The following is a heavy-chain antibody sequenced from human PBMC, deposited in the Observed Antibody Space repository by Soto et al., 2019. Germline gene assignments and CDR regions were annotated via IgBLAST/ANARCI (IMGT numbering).Heavy chain of an antibody. CDR3: ARVPDR. V-gene: IGHV4-30-2*01. CDR1: GRSIGSGVYS. D-gene: IGHD2-2*01. Sequence: PSETLCLTGAVAGRSIGSGVYSWSWIRQPPGKGLEWIGYIYHSGSTYYNPSLKSRVTISVDRSKNQFSLKLSSVTAADTAVYYCARVPDRWGQGTLVTVS. J-gene: IGHJ5*02. CDR2: IYHSGST.